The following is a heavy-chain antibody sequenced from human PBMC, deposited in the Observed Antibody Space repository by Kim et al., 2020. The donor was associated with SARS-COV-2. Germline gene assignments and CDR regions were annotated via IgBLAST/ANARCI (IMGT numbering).Heavy chain of an antibody. CDR3: AKDTTGPPTGHYYYGSGPLDS. CDR1: GFTFSSYA. V-gene: IGHV3-23*01. Sequence: GGSLRLSCAASGFTFSSYAMSWVRQAPGKGLEWVSAISGSGGSTYYADSVKGRFTISRDNSKNTLYLQMNSLRAEDTAVYYCAKDTTGPPTGHYYYGSGPLDSWGQGTLVTVSS. J-gene: IGHJ4*02. CDR2: ISGSGGST. D-gene: IGHD3-10*01.